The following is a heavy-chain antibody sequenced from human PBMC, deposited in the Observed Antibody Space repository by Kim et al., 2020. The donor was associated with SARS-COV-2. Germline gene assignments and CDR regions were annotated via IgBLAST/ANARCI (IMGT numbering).Heavy chain of an antibody. CDR3: ARDRCTGGSCQRNSFDI. V-gene: IGHV3-30-3*01. Sequence: GGSLRLSCTASGFTFSNYAIYWVRQAPGKGLEWMAVISYDGVNNNYADSVKGRFTISRDNSKNTLYLQMSSLRPEDTAVYYCARDRCTGGSCQRNSFDIWGQGTMVTVSS. CDR1: GFTFSNYA. CDR2: ISYDGVNN. J-gene: IGHJ3*02. D-gene: IGHD2-15*01.